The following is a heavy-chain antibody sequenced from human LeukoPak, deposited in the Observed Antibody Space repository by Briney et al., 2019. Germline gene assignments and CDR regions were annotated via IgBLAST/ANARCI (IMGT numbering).Heavy chain of an antibody. Sequence: GGSLRLSCVVSGFNFDNFAMHWVRQPLGKGLEWVAVISHDGRTKYYADSMKGRITISRDSSKNTLFLQMNNLRSEDTAVYFCARPSPPGDGYNPPDHWGQGTLVTVSS. CDR1: GFNFDNFA. J-gene: IGHJ4*02. D-gene: IGHD5-24*01. CDR3: ARPSPPGDGYNPPDH. V-gene: IGHV3-30*04. CDR2: ISHDGRTK.